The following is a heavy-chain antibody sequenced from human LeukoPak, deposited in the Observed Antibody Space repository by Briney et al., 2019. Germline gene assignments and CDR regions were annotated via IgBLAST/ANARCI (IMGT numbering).Heavy chain of an antibody. J-gene: IGHJ6*02. Sequence: ASATVSCTGSGYTFTTYHIHWVRQAPGQGLEWMGIINPGDGSTSYTQKFQGRVTVTRDTSTSTVYMDLSSLRSEDTAVYYCARAAVHYYSVMDVWGQGTTVTVSS. V-gene: IGHV1-46*01. CDR3: ARAAVHYYSVMDV. D-gene: IGHD6-25*01. CDR1: GYTFTTYH. CDR2: INPGDGST.